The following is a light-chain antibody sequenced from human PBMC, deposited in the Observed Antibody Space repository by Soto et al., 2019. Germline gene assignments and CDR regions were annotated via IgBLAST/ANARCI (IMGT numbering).Light chain of an antibody. J-gene: IGLJ1*01. V-gene: IGLV2-14*01. CDR3: SSYTSSSTPGV. CDR1: SSDVGGYNY. CDR2: ELS. Sequence: QSALTQPASVSGSPGQSITISCTGTSSDVGGYNYVSWYQQHPGKAPKLMIYELSNPPSGLSNGLSASKPGNTASLTISGLQAEDEADYYCSSYTSSSTPGVFGTGTQVTVL.